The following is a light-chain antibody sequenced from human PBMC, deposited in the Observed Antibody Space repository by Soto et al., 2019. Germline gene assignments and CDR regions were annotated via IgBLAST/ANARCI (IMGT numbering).Light chain of an antibody. Sequence: QSVLTQPPSASGTPGQRVTISCSGSSSNIGSNYVYWYQQLPGTAPKLLIYSNNQRPSGVPDRFSGSKSGTSASLAISGLRSEDEADYYCAAWDDILSGVVFGGGTKLTVL. J-gene: IGLJ2*01. CDR1: SSNIGSNY. CDR2: SNN. CDR3: AAWDDILSGVV. V-gene: IGLV1-47*01.